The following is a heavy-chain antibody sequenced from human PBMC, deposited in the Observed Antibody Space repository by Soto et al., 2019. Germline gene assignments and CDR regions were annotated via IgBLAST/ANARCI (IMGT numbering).Heavy chain of an antibody. V-gene: IGHV1-24*01. Sequence: ASVKVSCKVSGYTLTELSMHWVRQAPGKGLEWMGGFGPEDGETIYAQKFQGRVTMTEDTSTDTAYMELSSLRSEDTAVYYCATDLAGYSSSWYYFDCWGQGTLVTVSS. CDR1: GYTLTELS. CDR2: FGPEDGET. J-gene: IGHJ4*02. CDR3: ATDLAGYSSSWYYFDC. D-gene: IGHD6-13*01.